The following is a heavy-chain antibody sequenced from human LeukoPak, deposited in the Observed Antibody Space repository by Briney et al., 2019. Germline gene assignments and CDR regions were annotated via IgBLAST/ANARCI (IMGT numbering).Heavy chain of an antibody. V-gene: IGHV3-33*08. CDR1: GFTFNTYG. Sequence: QSGGSLRLSCAASGFTFNTYGMHWVRQAPGKGLEWVAVIWYDGSKKYYVDSVKGRFTISRDDSKETLFLQMDSLRADDTAVYYCARDVGTDGNYYSDYWGQGTLVTVSS. CDR2: IWYDGSKK. CDR3: ARDVGTDGNYYSDY. D-gene: IGHD5-24*01. J-gene: IGHJ4*02.